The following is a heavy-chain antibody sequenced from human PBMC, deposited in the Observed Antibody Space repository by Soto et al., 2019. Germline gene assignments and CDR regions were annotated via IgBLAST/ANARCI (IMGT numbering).Heavy chain of an antibody. J-gene: IGHJ4*02. D-gene: IGHD2-15*01. CDR1: GYTFTSYG. V-gene: IGHV1-18*01. Sequence: GASVKVSCKASGYTFTSYGISWVRQAPGQGLEGMGWISAYNGNTNYAQKLQGRVTMTTDTSTSTAYMELRSLRSDDTAVYYCVRVDDDGYCSGGSCHLFDYWGQGTLVTVSS. CDR3: VRVDDDGYCSGGSCHLFDY. CDR2: ISAYNGNT.